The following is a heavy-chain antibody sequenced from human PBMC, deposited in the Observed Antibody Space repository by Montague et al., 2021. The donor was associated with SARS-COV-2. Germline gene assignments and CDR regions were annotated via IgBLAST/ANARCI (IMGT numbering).Heavy chain of an antibody. CDR2: INQRGST. CDR1: DGSFSDYS. Sequence: SETLSLTCAVYDGSFSDYSWTWVRQPPGKGLEWIGEINQRGSTNYNPSLKSRVTISVDTSKNQFSLKMTSVTAADTAVYYCARGRQHINMVVVVVTGGEYYFDXWGQGTLVAVSS. D-gene: IGHD3-22*01. CDR3: ARGRQHINMVVVVVTGGEYYFDX. J-gene: IGHJ4*02. V-gene: IGHV4-34*01.